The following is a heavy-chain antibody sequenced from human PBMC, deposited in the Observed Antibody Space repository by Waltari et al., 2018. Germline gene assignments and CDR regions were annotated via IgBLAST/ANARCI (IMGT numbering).Heavy chain of an antibody. V-gene: IGHV3-74*03. CDR1: GFTFNVYW. CDR3: ARQPYPHWEGQVDL. CDR2: IKTDGSTT. Sequence: EVQLVESGGGLVQPGGSLRLSCAASGFTFNVYWMHWVRQVPGKGLVWVSRIKTDGSTTMYADSVKCRFTSSRDNAKNTLYLQMDSLTGEDTAMYYCARQPYPHWEGQVDLRGQGTLVTVSS. D-gene: IGHD1-26*01. J-gene: IGHJ4*02.